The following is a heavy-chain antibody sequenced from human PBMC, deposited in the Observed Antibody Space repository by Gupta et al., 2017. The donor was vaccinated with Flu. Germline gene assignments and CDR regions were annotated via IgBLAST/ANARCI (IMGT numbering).Heavy chain of an antibody. CDR3: STDWSWDP. CDR2: MQSKTDGGTA. V-gene: IGHV3-15*01. D-gene: IGHD2-8*02. Sequence: TWVLESPGKGPEWVGRMQSKTDGGTAEYAEFIKGRFAILIDDSKNTLFLQMNSLTTDVTAFYYCSTDWSWDPWGQGTLVTVSS. J-gene: IGHJ5*02.